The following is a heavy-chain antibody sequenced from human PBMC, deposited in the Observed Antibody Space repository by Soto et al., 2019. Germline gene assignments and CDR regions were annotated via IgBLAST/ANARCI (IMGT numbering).Heavy chain of an antibody. Sequence: SETLSLTCTVSGGSIRSDGYYWSWVRQHPGKGLEYIGYIYYSGRTYYNPSLMSRLTISVDTSKNQFSLKLSSVTAADTAVYYCARDRYYDSRWWAFDIWGQGTMVTVSS. D-gene: IGHD3-22*01. J-gene: IGHJ3*02. V-gene: IGHV4-30-4*08. CDR3: ARDRYYDSRWWAFDI. CDR2: IYYSGRT. CDR1: GGSIRSDGYY.